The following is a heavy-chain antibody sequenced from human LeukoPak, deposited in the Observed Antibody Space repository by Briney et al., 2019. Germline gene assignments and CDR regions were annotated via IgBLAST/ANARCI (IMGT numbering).Heavy chain of an antibody. D-gene: IGHD4-23*01. CDR3: ATLGGSDY. Sequence: SQTLSLTCTVSGVSISSGGYYWSWLRQHPGKGLEWIGYIYYSGSTYYNPSLKSRVTISVDTSKNQFSLKLSSVTAADTAVYYCATLGGSDYWGRGTLVTVSS. V-gene: IGHV4-31*03. CDR1: GVSISSGGYY. J-gene: IGHJ4*02. CDR2: IYYSGST.